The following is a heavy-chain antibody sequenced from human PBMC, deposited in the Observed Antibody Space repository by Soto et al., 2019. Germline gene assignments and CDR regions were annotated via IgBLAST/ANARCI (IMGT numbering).Heavy chain of an antibody. CDR1: GGSISGYY. CDR2: IYYSGST. CDR3: ARMGYYDFWSGYYLFDY. J-gene: IGHJ4*02. Sequence: SETLSLTCTVSGGSISGYYWSWIRQPPGKGLEWIGYIYYSGSTNYNPSLKSRVTISVDTPKNQFSLKLSSVAAADTAVYYCARMGYYDFWSGYYLFDYWGQGTLVTVSS. V-gene: IGHV4-59*01. D-gene: IGHD3-3*01.